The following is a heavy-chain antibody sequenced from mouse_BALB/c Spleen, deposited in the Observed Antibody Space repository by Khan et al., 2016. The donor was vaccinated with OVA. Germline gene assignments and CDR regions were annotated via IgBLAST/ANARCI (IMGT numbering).Heavy chain of an antibody. V-gene: IGHV1S81*02. J-gene: IGHJ3*01. Sequence: QIQLVQSGAELVTPGASVRLSCKASGYTFTSYYLYWVKQRPGQGLEWIGDINPNNGGTNFNEKFKNKATLTVDKSSSTAYIQLNSLTSVDSAVYYCSRSGYGSFAYWDQGTLVTVSA. CDR2: INPNNGGT. D-gene: IGHD2-2*01. CDR1: GYTFTSYY. CDR3: SRSGYGSFAY.